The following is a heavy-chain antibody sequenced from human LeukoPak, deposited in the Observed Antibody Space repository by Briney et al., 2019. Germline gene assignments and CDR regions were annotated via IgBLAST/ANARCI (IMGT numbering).Heavy chain of an antibody. D-gene: IGHD5-18*01. Sequence: GGSLRLSCAASGLSISDYYMSWIRQTPGGRLQWIAYISSVTSAIHYANFMKGRFTISRDNAKNSLYLQMNSLRAEDTAVYYCARDGRIQLWDYFDCWGQGTLVTVSS. J-gene: IGHJ4*02. CDR3: ARDGRIQLWDYFDC. V-gene: IGHV3-11*01. CDR2: ISSVTSAI. CDR1: GLSISDYY.